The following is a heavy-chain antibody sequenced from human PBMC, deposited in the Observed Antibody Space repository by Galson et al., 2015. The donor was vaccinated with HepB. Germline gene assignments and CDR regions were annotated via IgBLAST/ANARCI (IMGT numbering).Heavy chain of an antibody. CDR3: AKGPHVLLWFGELFFGY. J-gene: IGHJ4*02. Sequence: SLRLSCAASGFTFSSYAMSWVRQAPGKGLEWVSAISGSGGSTYYADSVKGRFTISRDNSKNTLYLQMNSLRAEDTAVYYCAKGPHVLLWFGELFFGYWGQGTLVTVSS. CDR2: ISGSGGST. D-gene: IGHD3-10*01. CDR1: GFTFSSYA. V-gene: IGHV3-23*01.